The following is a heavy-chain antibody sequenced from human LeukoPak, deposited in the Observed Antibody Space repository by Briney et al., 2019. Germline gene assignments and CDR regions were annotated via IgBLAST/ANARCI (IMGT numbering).Heavy chain of an antibody. D-gene: IGHD3-10*01. CDR3: ARGAYGSGSYYNYYGMDV. CDR1: GYSFGNRW. V-gene: IGHV5-51*01. CDR2: IYPDDSDT. Sequence: GESLKISCKGSGYSFGNRWIGWVRQMPGKGLEWMGIIYPDDSDTIYSPSFEGQVSISADKSISTAYLQWSSLKASDTAMYYCARGAYGSGSYYNYYGMDVWGQGTTVTVSS. J-gene: IGHJ6*02.